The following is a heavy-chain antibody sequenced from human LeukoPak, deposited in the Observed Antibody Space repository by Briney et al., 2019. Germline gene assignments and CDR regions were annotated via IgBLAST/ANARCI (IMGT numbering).Heavy chain of an antibody. CDR3: ARDLDILTGWDY. Sequence: PGGSLRLSCAASGFTFRSYAMNWVRQAPGKGLEWVSTISGGGDDTYYADSVKGRFTISRDNAKNSLYLQMNSLRAEDTAVYYCARDLDILTGWDYWGQGTLVTVSS. CDR2: ISGGGDDT. D-gene: IGHD3-9*01. V-gene: IGHV3-21*01. J-gene: IGHJ4*02. CDR1: GFTFRSYA.